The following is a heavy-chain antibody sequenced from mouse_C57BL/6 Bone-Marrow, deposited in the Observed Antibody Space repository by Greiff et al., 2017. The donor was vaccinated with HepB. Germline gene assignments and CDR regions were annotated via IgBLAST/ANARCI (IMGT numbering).Heavy chain of an antibody. CDR1: EYEFPSHD. CDR2: INSDGGST. V-gene: IGHV5-2*01. D-gene: IGHD2-2*01. Sequence: EVKVVESGGGLVQPGESLKLSCESNEYEFPSHDMSWVRKTPEKRLELVAAINSDGGSTYYPDTMERRFIISRDNTKKTLYLQMSSLRSEDTALYYCARHLYYGYDDYAMDYWGQGTSVTVSS. J-gene: IGHJ4*01. CDR3: ARHLYYGYDDYAMDY.